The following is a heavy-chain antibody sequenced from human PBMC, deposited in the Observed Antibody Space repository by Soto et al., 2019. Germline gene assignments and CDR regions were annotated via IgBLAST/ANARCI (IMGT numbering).Heavy chain of an antibody. Sequence: QLQLHMSGSGLVKPSQTLSLTCTVSGASITYGAYSWSWIRQTPGKGLEWIGYINHLETTFYNPSFESRLTRSIDRTKNQFSLNLKSMSAADRAVYFCARGGGFDSFDYWGQGLLVTVSS. CDR1: GASITYGAYS. D-gene: IGHD3-10*01. J-gene: IGHJ4*02. CDR2: INHLETT. CDR3: ARGGGFDSFDY. V-gene: IGHV4-30-2*01.